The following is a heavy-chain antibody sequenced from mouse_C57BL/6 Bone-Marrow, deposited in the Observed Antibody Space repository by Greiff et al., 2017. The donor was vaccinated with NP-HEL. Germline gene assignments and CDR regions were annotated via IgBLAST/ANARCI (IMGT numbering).Heavy chain of an antibody. CDR2: INPGSGGT. CDR3: ARGDYGSNYYAMDY. D-gene: IGHD1-1*01. CDR1: GYAFTNYL. Sequence: QVQLKQSGAELVRPGTSVKVSCKASGYAFTNYLIEWVKQRPGQGLEWIGVINPGSGGTNYNEKFKGKATLTADESSSTAYMQLSSLTSEDSAVYFCARGDYGSNYYAMDYWGQGTSVTVSS. J-gene: IGHJ4*01. V-gene: IGHV1-54*01.